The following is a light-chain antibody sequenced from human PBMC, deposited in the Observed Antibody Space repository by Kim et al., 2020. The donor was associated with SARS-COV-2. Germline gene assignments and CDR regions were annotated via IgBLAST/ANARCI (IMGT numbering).Light chain of an antibody. CDR1: QDISTY. Sequence: GDRVTITCQASQDISTYLSWYQQKPGRAPKLLIYDASNLETGVPSRLRGRGSGTDFTFTISGLQPEDIGTYYCQQYGDLPYTFGQGTKLEI. CDR3: QQYGDLPYT. CDR2: DAS. J-gene: IGKJ2*01. V-gene: IGKV1-33*01.